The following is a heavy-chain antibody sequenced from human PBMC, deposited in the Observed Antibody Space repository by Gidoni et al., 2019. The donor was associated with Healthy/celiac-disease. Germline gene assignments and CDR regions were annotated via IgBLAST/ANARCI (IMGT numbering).Heavy chain of an antibody. J-gene: IGHJ4*02. D-gene: IGHD3-22*01. CDR2: IDPCDSYT. Sequence: EVQLVQSGAEVKKPGESLRNSCKGSGHSFTSYWISWVRQLPGKGLEWMGRIDPCDSYTNYSPSFQGHVTISADKSISTAYLQWSSLKASDTAMYYCASQAVDYYDSSGYYSLHDYWGQGTLVTVSS. CDR3: ASQAVDYYDSSGYYSLHDY. CDR1: GHSFTSYW. V-gene: IGHV5-10-1*03.